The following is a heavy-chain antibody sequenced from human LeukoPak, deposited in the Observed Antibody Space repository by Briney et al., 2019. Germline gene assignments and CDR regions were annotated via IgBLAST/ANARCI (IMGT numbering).Heavy chain of an antibody. CDR1: GGSIVSYY. J-gene: IGHJ2*01. V-gene: IGHV4-59*08. CDR2: IYYTGST. CDR3: ARYLAAGYFDL. Sequence: PSETLSLTCTVSGGSIVSYYWSWIRQPPGKGLEWIGYIYYTGSTNYNPSLKSRVTISVDTSKNQFSLKLSPVTAADTAVYYCARYLAAGYFDLWGRGTLVTVSS. D-gene: IGHD6-25*01.